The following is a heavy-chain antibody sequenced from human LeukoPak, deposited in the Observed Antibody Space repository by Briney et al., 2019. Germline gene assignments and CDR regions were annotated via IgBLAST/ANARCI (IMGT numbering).Heavy chain of an antibody. V-gene: IGHV3-30-3*01. CDR3: ARALSSGWSHAFDI. CDR1: GFTFSVYT. J-gene: IGHJ3*02. Sequence: GGSLRLSCAASGFTFSVYTIHWVRQAPGKGLEWVAVMTSDGSNKYYADSVKGRFTISRDNSRNTMYLQMNSLRAEDTAVYYCARALSSGWSHAFDIWGQGTMVTVSS. CDR2: MTSDGSNK. D-gene: IGHD6-19*01.